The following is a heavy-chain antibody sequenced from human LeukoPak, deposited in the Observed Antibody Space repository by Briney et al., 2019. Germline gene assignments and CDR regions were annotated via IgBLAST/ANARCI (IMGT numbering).Heavy chain of an antibody. CDR3: ARRSAAKDAFDI. Sequence: GGSLRLSCAASGFTFSSYWMSWVREAPGQGLEWVSRINSDGSSTSYADSVKGRFTISRDNAKNTLCLQMNSLRAEDTAVYYCARRSAAKDAFDIWGQGTMVTVSS. CDR1: GFTFSSYW. J-gene: IGHJ3*02. CDR2: INSDGSST. V-gene: IGHV3-74*01. D-gene: IGHD6-25*01.